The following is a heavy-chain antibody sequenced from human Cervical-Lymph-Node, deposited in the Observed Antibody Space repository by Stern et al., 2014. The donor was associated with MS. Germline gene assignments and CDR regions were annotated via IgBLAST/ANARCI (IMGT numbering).Heavy chain of an antibody. CDR1: GDSISSYY. Sequence: QVQLQESGPGLVKPSETLSLTCTISGDSISSYYWNWIRQSPGEGLEWIGYIYYSGSTNHNPSLKSRVTISVDMSKNQFSLQLTSVTAADTAVYFCARWDRVMVRPNFYYYGMDVWGQGTTVIVSS. J-gene: IGHJ6*02. D-gene: IGHD5-18*01. CDR3: ARWDRVMVRPNFYYYGMDV. V-gene: IGHV4-59*01. CDR2: IYYSGST.